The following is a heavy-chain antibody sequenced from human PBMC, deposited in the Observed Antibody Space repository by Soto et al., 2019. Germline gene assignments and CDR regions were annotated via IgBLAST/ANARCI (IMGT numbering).Heavy chain of an antibody. CDR1: GGTFSNYP. V-gene: IGHV1-69*12. CDR2: IIPIFGTV. J-gene: IGHJ2*01. CDR3: ARGNHRWLALWDFDL. D-gene: IGHD3-3*02. Sequence: QVQLVQSGAEVKKPGSSVKVSCKASGGTFSNYPISWVRQAPGQGLEWMGGIIPIFGTVNYAQKFQGRVTITADESTSTAYMELSSLRSEDTAVYYCARGNHRWLALWDFDLWGRGTLVTVSS.